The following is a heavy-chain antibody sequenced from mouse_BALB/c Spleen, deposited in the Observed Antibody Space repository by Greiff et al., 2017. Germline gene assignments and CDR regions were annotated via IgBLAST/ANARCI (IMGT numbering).Heavy chain of an antibody. J-gene: IGHJ4*01. V-gene: IGHV1S81*02. CDR3: TRIGNYGTEGYYAMDY. D-gene: IGHD2-1*01. CDR1: GYTFTSYY. Sequence: VKLVESGAELVKPGASVKLSCKASGYTFTSYYMYWVKQRPGQGLEWIGEINPSNGGTNFNEKFKSKATLTVDKSSSTAYMQLSSLTSEDSAVYYCTRIGNYGTEGYYAMDYWGQGTSVTVSS. CDR2: INPSNGGT.